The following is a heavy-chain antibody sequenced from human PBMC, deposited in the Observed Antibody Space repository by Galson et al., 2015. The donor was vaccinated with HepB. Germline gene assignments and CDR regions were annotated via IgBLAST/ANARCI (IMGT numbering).Heavy chain of an antibody. J-gene: IGHJ4*02. V-gene: IGHV3-23*01. CDR2: ISDSDVDA. CDR1: GFTFSYYA. Sequence: SLRLSCAASGFTFSYYAMSWVRQAPGKGLQWVSTISDSDVDAYYADSVKGRFTISRDNSKYMLYLQMNGLRAEDTAIYYCAKQTVYGVVLFDSWGQGTLVIVSP. CDR3: AKQTVYGVVLFDS. D-gene: IGHD3-3*01.